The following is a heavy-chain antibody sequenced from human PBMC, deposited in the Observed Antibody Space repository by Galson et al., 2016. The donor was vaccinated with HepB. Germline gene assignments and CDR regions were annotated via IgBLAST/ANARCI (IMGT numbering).Heavy chain of an antibody. CDR3: ARGHLVVPFSFYFDY. J-gene: IGHJ4*02. CDR2: TYHTSNWYS. CDR1: GDSVSSKSAA. Sequence: CAISGDSVSSKSAAWNWIRHSPSRGLEWLGRTYHTSNWYSDYAVSVKSRITINPDTSKNQFSLQLNSVTPEDTAVSYCARGHLVVPFSFYFDYWGQGSLVTVSS. D-gene: IGHD2-15*01. V-gene: IGHV6-1*01.